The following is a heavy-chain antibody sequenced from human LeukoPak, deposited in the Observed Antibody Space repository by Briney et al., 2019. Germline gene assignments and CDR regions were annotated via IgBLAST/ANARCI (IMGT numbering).Heavy chain of an antibody. Sequence: SETLSLTCTVSGYSISSDYYWGWIRPPPGKGLEWIGSTYHSGNTYYNPSLKSRVTLLLDTSKNQFSLKLNSVTAADTAVYYCARDGDDSSYWGQGTLVTVSS. CDR2: TYHSGNT. CDR1: GYSISSDYY. V-gene: IGHV4-38-2*02. CDR3: ARDGDDSSY. D-gene: IGHD3-22*01. J-gene: IGHJ4*02.